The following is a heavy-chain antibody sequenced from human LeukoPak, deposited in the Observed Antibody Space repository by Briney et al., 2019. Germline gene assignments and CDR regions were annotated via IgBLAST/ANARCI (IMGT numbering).Heavy chain of an antibody. CDR1: GGTFSSYA. Sequence: SVKVSCKASGGTFSSYAISWVRQAPGQGLEWMGRIIPILGIANYARKFQGRVTITADKSTSTAYMELSSLRSEDTAVYYCASLVEGTYHYDSSGYRAIDYWGQGTLVTVSS. CDR2: IIPILGIA. J-gene: IGHJ4*02. CDR3: ASLVEGTYHYDSSGYRAIDY. D-gene: IGHD3-22*01. V-gene: IGHV1-69*04.